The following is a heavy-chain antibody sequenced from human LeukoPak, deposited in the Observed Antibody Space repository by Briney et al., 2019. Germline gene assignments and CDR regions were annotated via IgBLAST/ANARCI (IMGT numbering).Heavy chain of an antibody. CDR1: GYTFTSYY. CDR2: INPSGGST. J-gene: IGHJ6*04. Sequence: ASVKVSCKASGYTFTSYYMHWVRQAPGQGLEWMGIINPSGGSTSYAQMFQGRVTMTRDTSTSTVYMELSSLRSEDTAVYYCARDLIAAAGSVYGMDVWGKGTTVTVSS. D-gene: IGHD6-13*01. V-gene: IGHV1-46*01. CDR3: ARDLIAAAGSVYGMDV.